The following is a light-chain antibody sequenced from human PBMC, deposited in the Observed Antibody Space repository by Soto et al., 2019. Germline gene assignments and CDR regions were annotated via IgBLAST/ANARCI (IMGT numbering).Light chain of an antibody. Sequence: DIQMTQSPSTLSASVGDRVTITCRASQSISSWLAWYQQKPGKVPKLLIYKASSLESGVPSRFSGSGSGTEFTLTISSLQPDDFATYYCQHYNSYRTFGQGTKVEIK. V-gene: IGKV1-5*03. CDR3: QHYNSYRT. CDR1: QSISSW. CDR2: KAS. J-gene: IGKJ1*01.